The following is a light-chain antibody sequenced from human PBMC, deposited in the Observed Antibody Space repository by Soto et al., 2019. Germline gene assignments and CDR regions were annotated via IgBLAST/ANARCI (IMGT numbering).Light chain of an antibody. CDR3: SSLTSNRTYV. V-gene: IGLV2-14*03. J-gene: IGLJ1*01. CDR2: GVT. Sequence: QSALTQPTSVSGSPGQSITISCTGNHNDIGTYDYVSWYQQHPGRAPRLLIHGVTARPSGISGRFSASKSGLTASLTISGLQPEDEADYYCSSLTSNRTYVVGPGTQV. CDR1: HNDIGTYDY.